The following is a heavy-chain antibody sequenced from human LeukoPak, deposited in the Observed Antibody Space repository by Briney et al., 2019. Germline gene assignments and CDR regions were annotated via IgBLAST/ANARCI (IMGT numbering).Heavy chain of an antibody. CDR2: INHSGST. D-gene: IGHD2-2*01. V-gene: IGHV4-34*01. CDR3: AKGYCNGTSCYDDRGAFDY. Sequence: TTSETLSLTCAVYGGSFSGYYWSWIRQPPGKGLEWIGEINHSGSTNYNPSLKSRVTISVDTSRNQFSLKLSSVTAADTAVYNCAKGYCNGTSCYDDRGAFDYWGQGTLVTVSS. J-gene: IGHJ4*02. CDR1: GGSFSGYY.